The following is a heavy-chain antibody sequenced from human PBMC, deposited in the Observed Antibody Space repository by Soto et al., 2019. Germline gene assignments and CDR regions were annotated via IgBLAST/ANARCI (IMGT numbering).Heavy chain of an antibody. D-gene: IGHD3-10*01. Sequence: QVQLVQSGAEVKKPGSSVKVSCKASGDTFSFYYINWVRQAPGLGLEWMGRINPILRMSNYAQRLQGRVTMTADKSTSTAYMELSSLTSEDTAMYYCASSYGSGYRAFDYWGQRALVTVSS. CDR3: ASSYGSGYRAFDY. J-gene: IGHJ4*02. V-gene: IGHV1-69*02. CDR2: INPILRMS. CDR1: GDTFSFYY.